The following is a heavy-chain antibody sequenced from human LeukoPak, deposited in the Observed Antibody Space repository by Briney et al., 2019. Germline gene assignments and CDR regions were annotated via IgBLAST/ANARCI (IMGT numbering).Heavy chain of an antibody. J-gene: IGHJ4*02. V-gene: IGHV4-4*09. CDR1: NGSISSYH. Sequence: SETLSLTCTVCNGSISSYHWSWVRQPPGKGREWIGYILTSGTTNYNASLKSRLTISVDTSKNQFTLKLSSVTAADSAMYYCARLRLTGNYLYYFDYWGQGTLVTVSS. CDR2: ILTSGTT. D-gene: IGHD1-7*01. CDR3: ARLRLTGNYLYYFDY.